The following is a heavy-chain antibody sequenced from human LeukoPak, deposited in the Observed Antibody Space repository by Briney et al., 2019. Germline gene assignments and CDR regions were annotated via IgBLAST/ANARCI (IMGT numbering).Heavy chain of an antibody. CDR1: GYTFTSYG. CDR2: ISAYNGNT. Sequence: GASVKVSCKASGYTFTSYGISWVRQAPGQGLEWMGWISAYNGNTNYAQKLQGRVTMTTDTSTSTAYMELRSLRSDDTAVYYCARDHDFWEVSRSAPGDYWGQGTLVTVSS. V-gene: IGHV1-18*01. J-gene: IGHJ4*02. D-gene: IGHD3-3*01. CDR3: ARDHDFWEVSRSAPGDY.